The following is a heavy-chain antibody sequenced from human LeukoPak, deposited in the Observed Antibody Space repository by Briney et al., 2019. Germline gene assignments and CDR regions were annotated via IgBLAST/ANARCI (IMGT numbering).Heavy chain of an antibody. CDR1: GFTFSSYG. Sequence: PGGALRLSCAASGFTFSSYGMHWVRQAPGKGLEWVAFIRYDGSNKYYADSVKGRFTISRDNSKNTLYLQMNSLRAEDTAVYYCVKDPRSPYQPLFDYWGQGTLVTVSS. CDR2: IRYDGSNK. J-gene: IGHJ4*02. V-gene: IGHV3-30*02. CDR3: VKDPRSPYQPLFDY.